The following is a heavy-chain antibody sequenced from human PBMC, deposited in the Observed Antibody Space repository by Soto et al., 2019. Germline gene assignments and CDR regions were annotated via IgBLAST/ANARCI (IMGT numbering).Heavy chain of an antibody. CDR1: GGSISSGDYY. J-gene: IGHJ6*02. CDR3: ARDRRITIFGVVKYYGMDV. D-gene: IGHD3-3*01. Sequence: SETLSLTCTVSGGSISSGDYYWSWIRQTPGKGLEWIGYIYYSGSTYYNPSLKSRVTISVDTSKNQFSLKLSSVTAADTAVYYCARDRRITIFGVVKYYGMDVWGQGTTVTVSS. CDR2: IYYSGST. V-gene: IGHV4-30-4*01.